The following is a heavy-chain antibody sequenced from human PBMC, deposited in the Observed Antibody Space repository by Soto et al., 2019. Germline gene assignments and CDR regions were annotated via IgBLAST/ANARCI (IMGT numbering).Heavy chain of an antibody. Sequence: SETLSLTCTVSGGSISSYYWSWIRQPPGKGLEWIGYIYYSGSTNYNPSLKSRVTISVDTSKNQFSLKLSSVTAAETAVYYCARGTIMTRTYSSGWYNMDYWGQGTLVTVSS. CDR2: IYYSGST. CDR3: ARGTIMTRTYSSGWYNMDY. D-gene: IGHD6-19*01. CDR1: GGSISSYY. V-gene: IGHV4-59*01. J-gene: IGHJ4*02.